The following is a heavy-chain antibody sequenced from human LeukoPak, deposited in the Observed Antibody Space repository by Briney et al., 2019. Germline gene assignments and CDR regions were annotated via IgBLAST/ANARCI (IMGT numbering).Heavy chain of an antibody. CDR2: IKQDGSEK. V-gene: IGHV3-7*01. D-gene: IGHD4-17*01. CDR3: ARHDYGDYVPYFDY. CDR1: GFAFSSYS. Sequence: GGSLRLSCAASGFAFSSYSMNWVRQAPGKGLEWVANIKQDGSEKYYVDSVKGRFTISRDNAKNSLYLQMNSLRAEDTAVYYCARHDYGDYVPYFDYWGQGTLVTVSS. J-gene: IGHJ4*02.